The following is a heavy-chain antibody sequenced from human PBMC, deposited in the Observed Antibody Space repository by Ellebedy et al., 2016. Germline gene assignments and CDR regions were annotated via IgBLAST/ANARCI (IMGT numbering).Heavy chain of an antibody. CDR1: GFTLSDHY. J-gene: IGHJ4*02. D-gene: IGHD2-15*01. CDR2: SKNKINSYTT. Sequence: GESLKISCAASGFTLSDHYMDWVRQAPGKGLEWVGRSKNKINSYTTEYDASVQDRFTISRADSRKSVDLQMNSLKTEDTAVYYCALHWGVGGRGRNWGQGTLVTVSS. CDR3: ALHWGVGGRGRN. V-gene: IGHV3-72*01.